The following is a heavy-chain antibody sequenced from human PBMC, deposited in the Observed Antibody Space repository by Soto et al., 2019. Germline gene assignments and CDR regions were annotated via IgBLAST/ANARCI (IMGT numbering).Heavy chain of an antibody. V-gene: IGHV3-7*01. D-gene: IGHD3-3*01. J-gene: IGHJ6*02. CDR1: GFTFSSYW. Sequence: GGSLRLSCAASGFTFSSYWMSWVRQAPGKGLEWVANIKQDGSEKYYVDSVKGRFTISRDNAKNSLYLQMNSLRAEDTAVYYCARDGDYDFWSGFKDVWGQGTTVTGS. CDR2: IKQDGSEK. CDR3: ARDGDYDFWSGFKDV.